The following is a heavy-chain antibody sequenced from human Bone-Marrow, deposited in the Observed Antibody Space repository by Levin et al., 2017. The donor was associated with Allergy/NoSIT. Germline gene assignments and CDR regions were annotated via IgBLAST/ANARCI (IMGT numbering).Heavy chain of an antibody. D-gene: IGHD3-9*01. J-gene: IGHJ6*02. Sequence: GESLKISCAASGFTFRTFGVNWVRQAPGKGLEWVSSISSGGHDIYYADSVKGRFTISRDNAKNSPYSQMDRLRTHDTGVYYCANDRIHGILRNYGMDVWGQGTTVTVSS. V-gene: IGHV3-21*01. CDR2: ISSGGHDI. CDR1: GFTFRTFG. CDR3: ANDRIHGILRNYGMDV.